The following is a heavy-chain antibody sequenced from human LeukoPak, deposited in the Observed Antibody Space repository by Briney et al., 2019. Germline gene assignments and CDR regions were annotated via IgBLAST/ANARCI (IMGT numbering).Heavy chain of an antibody. CDR1: GGSISSGGYS. J-gene: IGHJ1*01. CDR3: ARGDVEMATIKASPLGYFQH. V-gene: IGHV4-30-2*01. CDR2: IYHSGST. D-gene: IGHD5-24*01. Sequence: PSETLSLTCAVSGGSISSGGYSWRWIRQPPGKGLEWIGYIYHSGSTYYNPSLKSRVTVSVDRSKNQFSLKLSSVTAADTAVYYCARGDVEMATIKASPLGYFQHWGQGTLVTVSS.